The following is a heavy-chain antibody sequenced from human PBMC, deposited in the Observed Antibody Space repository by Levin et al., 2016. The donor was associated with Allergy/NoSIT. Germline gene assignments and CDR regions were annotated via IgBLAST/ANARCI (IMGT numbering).Heavy chain of an antibody. CDR3: VSGSGSYWSTYYYMDV. V-gene: IGHV3-30*04. D-gene: IGHD3-10*01. CDR2: ISYDGSVK. J-gene: IGHJ6*03. Sequence: PGKGLEWVTVISYDGSVKYYADSVKGRFTVSRDNAKNTLYLQVDSLRPEDTAVYYCVSGSGSYWSTYYYMDVWGKGTTVTVSS.